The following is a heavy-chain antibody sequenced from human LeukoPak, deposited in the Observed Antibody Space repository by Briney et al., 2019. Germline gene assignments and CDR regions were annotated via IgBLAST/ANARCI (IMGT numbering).Heavy chain of an antibody. CDR1: GFTFSSYW. D-gene: IGHD6-13*01. Sequence: PGGSLRLSCAASGFTFSSYWMSWVRQAPGKGLEWVANIKQDGSEKYYVDSVKGRFTISRDNAKNSLYLQMNSLRAEDTAVYYCAREDAEYSSSWYTDYNWFDPWGQGTLVTVSS. J-gene: IGHJ5*02. CDR3: AREDAEYSSSWYTDYNWFDP. CDR2: IKQDGSEK. V-gene: IGHV3-7*01.